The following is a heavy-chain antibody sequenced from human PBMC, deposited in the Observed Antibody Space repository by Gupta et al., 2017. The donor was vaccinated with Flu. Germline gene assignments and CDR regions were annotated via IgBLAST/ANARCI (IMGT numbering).Heavy chain of an antibody. CDR1: GFSLSNARMG. D-gene: IGHD3-22*01. Sequence: QVTLKESGPVLVKPTETLTLTCTVSGFSLSNARMGVSWIRQPPGKALEWLAHIFSNDEKSYSTSLKSRLTISKDTSKSQVVLTMTNMDPVDTATYYCARIRLDSSGYRMLRWFDPWGQGTLVTVSS. CDR2: IFSNDEK. CDR3: ARIRLDSSGYRMLRWFDP. V-gene: IGHV2-26*01. J-gene: IGHJ5*02.